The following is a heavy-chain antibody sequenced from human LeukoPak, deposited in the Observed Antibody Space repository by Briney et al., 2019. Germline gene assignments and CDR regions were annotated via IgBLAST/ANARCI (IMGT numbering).Heavy chain of an antibody. V-gene: IGHV1-2*02. CDR3: ARGLPGVTAIPFDY. Sequence: ASVKVSCKASGYTFTDYYMHWVRQAPGQGLEWMGWINPNSGGTNYAQKFQGRVTMTRDTSISTAYMELSRLRSDDTAVYYCARGLPGVTAIPFDYWGQGTLVTVSS. J-gene: IGHJ4*02. D-gene: IGHD2-21*02. CDR1: GYTFTDYY. CDR2: INPNSGGT.